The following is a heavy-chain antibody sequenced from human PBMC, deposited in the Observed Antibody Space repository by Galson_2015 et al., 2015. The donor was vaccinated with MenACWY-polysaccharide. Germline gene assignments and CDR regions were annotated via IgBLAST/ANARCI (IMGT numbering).Heavy chain of an antibody. CDR3: GRAPTKGEFPFSGWYIDY. CDR2: TNSDGRST. Sequence: SLRLSCAASGFTFSSYWMHWVRQAPGKGLVWVPRTNSDGRSTSYADSVTGRFTISRDNAKNTLYLQMNSLRAEDTAVYYCGRAPTKGEFPFSGWYIDYWGQGNLVTVSS. D-gene: IGHD3-16*01. J-gene: IGHJ4*02. V-gene: IGHV3-74*01. CDR1: GFTFSSYW.